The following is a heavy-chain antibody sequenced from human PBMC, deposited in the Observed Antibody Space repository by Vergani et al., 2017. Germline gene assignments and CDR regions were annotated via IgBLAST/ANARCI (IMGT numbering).Heavy chain of an antibody. CDR1: GFTFSTYA. V-gene: IGHV3-23*01. CDR3: VKDAGSYENCFNS. CDR2: LTGGGGST. D-gene: IGHD1-26*01. Sequence: EVQLLESGGSLKQPGGSVRLSCAASGFTFSTYAMHWVRQAPGKGLEWVSALTGGGGSTYYADSFKGRFIISRDNSRDTLYLQMNSLRPEDTAIYYCVKDAGSYENCFNSWGEGTLVTVFS. J-gene: IGHJ5*01.